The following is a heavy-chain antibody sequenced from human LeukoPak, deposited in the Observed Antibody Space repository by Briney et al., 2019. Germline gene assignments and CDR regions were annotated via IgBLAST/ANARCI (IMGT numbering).Heavy chain of an antibody. CDR2: ISGSGGST. Sequence: GGSLRLSCAASGFTFSSYAMSWVRQAPGKGLEWVSAISGSGGSTYYADSVKGRFTISRDNSKNTLYLQMNSLRAEDTAVYYCAKVYSSSIRRPYFEYWGQGTLVTVSS. J-gene: IGHJ4*02. V-gene: IGHV3-23*01. CDR1: GFTFSSYA. CDR3: AKVYSSSIRRPYFEY. D-gene: IGHD6-6*01.